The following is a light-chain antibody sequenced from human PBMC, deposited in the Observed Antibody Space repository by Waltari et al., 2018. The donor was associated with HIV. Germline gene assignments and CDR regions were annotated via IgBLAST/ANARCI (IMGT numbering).Light chain of an antibody. CDR3: GTWDSSLSVVV. J-gene: IGLJ1*01. V-gene: IGLV1-51*01. CDR1: SSNIGNNY. Sequence: QSVLTQPPSVSVAPGQKVTISCSGSSSNIGNNYVSWYQHLPGTAPKRLIYDNNKRPSGIPDRFSGSKSGTSATLGITGLQTGDEADYYCGTWDSSLSVVVFGTGTKVTVL. CDR2: DNN.